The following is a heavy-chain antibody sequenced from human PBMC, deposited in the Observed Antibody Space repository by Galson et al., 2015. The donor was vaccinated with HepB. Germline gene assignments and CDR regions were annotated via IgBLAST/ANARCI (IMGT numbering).Heavy chain of an antibody. CDR1: GYAFTNNA. CDR2: INTVDGNT. Sequence: SVKVSCKASGYAFTNNALHWVRQAPGQRLEWMGWINTVDGNTKYSENFQGRATITRHTSATTTYMELSSLTSEDTAAYYCARDLESGSYGDLDVWGQGTTVTVSS. CDR3: ARDLESGSYGDLDV. D-gene: IGHD1-26*01. V-gene: IGHV1-3*04. J-gene: IGHJ6*02.